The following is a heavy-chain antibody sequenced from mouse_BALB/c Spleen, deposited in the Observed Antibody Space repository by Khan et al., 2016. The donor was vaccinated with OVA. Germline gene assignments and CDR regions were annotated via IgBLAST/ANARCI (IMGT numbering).Heavy chain of an antibody. Sequence: QVQLQQPGAELARPGASVKLSCKASGYIFTDYYINWVKQRTGQGLEWIGEISPGSGDTYYNEKFKGKATLTADKSSSTVYMQLSSLTAEASAVYFCARRNYFGYTFAYWGQGTLVTVSA. CDR1: GYIFTDYY. J-gene: IGHJ3*01. D-gene: IGHD1-2*01. V-gene: IGHV1-77*01. CDR3: ARRNYFGYTFAY. CDR2: ISPGSGDT.